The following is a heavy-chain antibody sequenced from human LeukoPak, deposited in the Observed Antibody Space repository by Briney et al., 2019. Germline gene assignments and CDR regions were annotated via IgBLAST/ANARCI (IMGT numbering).Heavy chain of an antibody. CDR2: ISPNRGGT. Sequence: ASVKVSCKASGYTFTGYYMHWVRQAPGQGLEWMGWISPNRGGTNYAQKFQGRGTMTRDTSISTAYMELSRLRSDDTAVYYCARGDPYVWGSYPVDYWGQGTLVTVSS. CDR3: ARGDPYVWGSYPVDY. J-gene: IGHJ4*02. CDR1: GYTFTGYY. V-gene: IGHV1-2*02. D-gene: IGHD3-16*02.